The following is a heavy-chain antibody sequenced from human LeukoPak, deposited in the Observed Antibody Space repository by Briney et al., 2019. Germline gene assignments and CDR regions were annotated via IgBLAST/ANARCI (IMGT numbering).Heavy chain of an antibody. D-gene: IGHD3-9*01. Sequence: GASAKASCKASGYTFTSYGISWVRQAPGQGLEWMGWISAYNGNTNYAQKLQGRVTMTTDTSTSTAYMELRSLRSDDTAVYYCARVYDILTGYYNVDYWGQGTLVTVSS. CDR2: ISAYNGNT. J-gene: IGHJ4*02. V-gene: IGHV1-18*01. CDR3: ARVYDILTGYYNVDY. CDR1: GYTFTSYG.